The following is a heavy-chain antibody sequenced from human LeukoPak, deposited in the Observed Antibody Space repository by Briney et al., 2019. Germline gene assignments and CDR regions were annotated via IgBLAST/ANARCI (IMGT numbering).Heavy chain of an antibody. CDR2: ISRSGGST. J-gene: IGHJ6*03. CDR1: GFTFSSYG. Sequence: GGSLRLSCAASGFTFSSYGMSWVRQAPGKGLEWVSSISRSGGSTHYADSVKGRITISRDNSKNMLSLQMNSLRAEDTAVYYCAKGIGYASGSSYSYYYYMDVWGKGTTVTISS. D-gene: IGHD3-10*01. CDR3: AKGIGYASGSSYSYYYYMDV. V-gene: IGHV3-23*01.